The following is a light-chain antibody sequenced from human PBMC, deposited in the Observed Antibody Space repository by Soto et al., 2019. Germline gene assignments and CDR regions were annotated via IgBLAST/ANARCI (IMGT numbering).Light chain of an antibody. CDR2: AAS. CDR1: QYISSY. CDR3: QQSSSTPFT. V-gene: IGKV1-39*01. Sequence: DIQMTQSPSSLSASLGDRVTITCRASQYISSYLNWYQQKPGKAPNLLIYAASSLQSGVPSRFSGSGSGTAFALTISSLQPEDSATYYCQQSSSTPFTFCPGTKVDIK. J-gene: IGKJ3*01.